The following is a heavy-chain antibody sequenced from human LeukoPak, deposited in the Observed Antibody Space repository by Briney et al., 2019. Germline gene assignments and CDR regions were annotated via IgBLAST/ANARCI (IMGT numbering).Heavy chain of an antibody. V-gene: IGHV3-7*01. CDR2: IKQDGSEK. CDR3: ARSIAVAGSRDY. Sequence: RSGGSLRLSCAVSGFTFSTYWMSWVRQAPGKGLEWVANIKQDGSEKYYVDSVKGRFTISRDNAKNSLYLQMNSLRAEDTAVYYCARSIAVAGSRDYWGQGTLVTVSS. J-gene: IGHJ4*02. CDR1: GFTFSTYW. D-gene: IGHD6-19*01.